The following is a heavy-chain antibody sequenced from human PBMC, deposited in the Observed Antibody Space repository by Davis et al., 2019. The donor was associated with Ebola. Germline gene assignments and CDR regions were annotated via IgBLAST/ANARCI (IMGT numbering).Heavy chain of an antibody. D-gene: IGHD3-22*01. Sequence: PGGSLRLSCAASRFTFSSYWMSWVRQAPGKGPEWVANIEQGGNEKYYVDSVKGRFTISRDNAKNSLYLQMNSLRAEDTAVYYCARVQSVIVDITDYYFYAMDVWGQGTTVTVSS. CDR1: RFTFSSYW. V-gene: IGHV3-7*01. CDR3: ARVQSVIVDITDYYFYAMDV. J-gene: IGHJ6*02. CDR2: IEQGGNEK.